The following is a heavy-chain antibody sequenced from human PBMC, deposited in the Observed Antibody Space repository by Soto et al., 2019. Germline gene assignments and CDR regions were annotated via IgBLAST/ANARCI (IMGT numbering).Heavy chain of an antibody. Sequence: QVQLVQSGAEVKKPGASVKVSCKASGYTFTNYAMHWVRQAPGQRLEWMGWINAAIGNTKYSQKFQGSVTITRDTSANTAYMELSSMRSEDTAVSYCARRNVYGSGSYSFDYWGQGTLVTVSS. J-gene: IGHJ4*02. CDR1: GYTFTNYA. CDR2: INAAIGNT. V-gene: IGHV1-3*01. CDR3: ARRNVYGSGSYSFDY. D-gene: IGHD3-10*01.